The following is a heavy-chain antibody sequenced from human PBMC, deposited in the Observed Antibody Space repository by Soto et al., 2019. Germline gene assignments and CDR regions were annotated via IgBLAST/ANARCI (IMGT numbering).Heavy chain of an antibody. CDR1: SASISVYC. J-gene: IGHJ4*02. V-gene: IGHV4-4*07. Sequence: WATMDISCAVSSASISVYCLSWFRQPAGKGLECIGRIYASGNTNYNPSLKSRVTMSVDTSKNQFSLTLNSVTAADTAVYYCARESRSALGTVEHWGRGTMVPVS. D-gene: IGHD4-17*01. CDR2: IYASGNT. CDR3: ARESRSALGTVEH.